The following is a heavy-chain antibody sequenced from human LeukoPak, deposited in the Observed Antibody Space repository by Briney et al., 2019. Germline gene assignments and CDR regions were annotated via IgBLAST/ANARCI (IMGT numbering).Heavy chain of an antibody. CDR1: GYTLASYG. J-gene: IGHJ4*02. Sequence: GASVKVSCKASGYTLASYGISWVRQAPGQGLEWMGWISAYNDNTKYAQNLQGRVTMTTDTSTSTAYMELRSLTSDDTALYYCARDTARITTPGGPDYWGQGTLVTVSP. D-gene: IGHD6-13*01. CDR3: ARDTARITTPGGPDY. CDR2: ISAYNDNT. V-gene: IGHV1-18*01.